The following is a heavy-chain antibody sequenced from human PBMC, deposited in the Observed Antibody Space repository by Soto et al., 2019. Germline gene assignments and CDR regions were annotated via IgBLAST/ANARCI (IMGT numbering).Heavy chain of an antibody. CDR3: VLRRPAAAGSWFDS. D-gene: IGHD6-13*01. CDR2: IYWDDDK. V-gene: IGHV2-5*02. J-gene: IGHJ5*01. CDR1: GFSLSTSGVG. Sequence: SGPTLINPTQTLTLTCTFSGFSLSTSGVGVGCIRQPPGKALEWLALIYWDDDKRYTPSLKSRLTITKDTSKNQVVLTMTNMDPVDTATYYCVLRRPAAAGSWFDSWGQGTLVTVSA.